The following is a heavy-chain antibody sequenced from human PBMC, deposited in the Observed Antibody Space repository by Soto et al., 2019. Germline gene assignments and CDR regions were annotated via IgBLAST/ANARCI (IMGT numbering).Heavy chain of an antibody. Sequence: GYLGISFEVSGIPFTNYWMHGIRGNTGKGLVWVSHINNVASIINYADSVKGRFTISRDNAGNTLYLQMNSLGVEDTATYNCATDAGRGLKYWRPGTSVTVSS. CDR2: INNVASII. D-gene: IGHD2-15*01. V-gene: IGHV3-74*01. J-gene: IGHJ4*02. CDR1: GIPFTNYW. CDR3: ATDAGRGLKY.